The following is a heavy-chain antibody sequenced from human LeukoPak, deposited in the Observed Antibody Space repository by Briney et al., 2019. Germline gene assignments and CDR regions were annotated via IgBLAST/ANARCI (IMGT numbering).Heavy chain of an antibody. CDR2: IKQDGSEK. D-gene: IGHD3-22*01. CDR1: GFTFSSYS. V-gene: IGHV3-7*01. Sequence: PGGSLRLSCAASGFTFSSYSMNWVRQAPGKGLEWVASIKQDGSEKYYVDSVKGRFTISRDNAKNSLYLQMNSLRAEDTAVYYCAREIDRNTLDYWGQGTLVTVSS. J-gene: IGHJ4*02. CDR3: AREIDRNTLDY.